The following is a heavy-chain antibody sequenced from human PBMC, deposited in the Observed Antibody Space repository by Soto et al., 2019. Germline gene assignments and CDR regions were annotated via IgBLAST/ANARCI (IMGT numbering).Heavy chain of an antibody. CDR1: GGSFSGYY. CDR2: INHSGST. V-gene: IGHV4-34*01. Sequence: SETLSLTCAVYGGSFSGYYWSWIRQPPGKGLEWIGEINHSGSTNYNPSLKSRVTISVDTSKNQFSLKLSSVTAADTAVYYCARRVHYVRMPAGSHRLNWFDPWGQGTLVTVSS. D-gene: IGHD3-10*01. J-gene: IGHJ5*02. CDR3: ARRVHYVRMPAGSHRLNWFDP.